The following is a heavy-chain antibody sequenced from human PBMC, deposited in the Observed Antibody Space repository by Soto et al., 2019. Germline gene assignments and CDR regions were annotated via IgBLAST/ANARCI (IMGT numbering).Heavy chain of an antibody. J-gene: IGHJ5*02. CDR3: TKAGGILSTPFDP. D-gene: IGHD2-8*02. V-gene: IGHV3-30*02. CDR1: GFTFSVYE. CDR2: IGYNGDV. Sequence: GGSLRLSCAASGFTFSVYEMHWVRQRPGQGLEWVAYIGYNGDVSYSDSVRGRFTVSRDNSKDTLSLQMNSLTDEDTAVYFSTKAGGILSTPFDPWGQGSLVTVSS.